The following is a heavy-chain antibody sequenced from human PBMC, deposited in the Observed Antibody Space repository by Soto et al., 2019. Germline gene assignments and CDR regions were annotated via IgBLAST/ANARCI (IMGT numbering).Heavy chain of an antibody. V-gene: IGHV3-30*04. D-gene: IGHD6-19*01. CDR3: ARDPSPYTSGWYGIGF. CDR1: GFMFSAYA. Sequence: SLRLSCAASGFMFSAYAMLWVRQAPGKGLEWVAAISYDGTNKYYADSIKGRFIISRDNSANTLFLQVNSLRREDTAMYYCARDPSPYTSGWYGIGFWGHGTLVTVSS. J-gene: IGHJ4*01. CDR2: ISYDGTNK.